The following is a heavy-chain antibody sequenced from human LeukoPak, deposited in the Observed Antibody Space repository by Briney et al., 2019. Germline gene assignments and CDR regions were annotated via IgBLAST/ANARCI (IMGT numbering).Heavy chain of an antibody. CDR3: ARDYDVLTAYPPTQLFDP. D-gene: IGHD3-9*01. CDR2: IYHSGST. Sequence: SETLSLTCTVSGYSISSGYYWGWIRQPPGKGLEWIGSIYHSGSTYYNPSLKSRVTISIDTSKNQFSLKQSSVTAADTAVYYCARDYDVLTAYPPTQLFDPWGQGTLVTVSS. V-gene: IGHV4-38-2*02. CDR1: GYSISSGYY. J-gene: IGHJ5*02.